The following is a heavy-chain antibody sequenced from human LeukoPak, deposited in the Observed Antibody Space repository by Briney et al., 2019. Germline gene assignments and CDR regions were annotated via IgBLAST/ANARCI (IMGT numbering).Heavy chain of an antibody. Sequence: GGSLRLSCAASGFTFSSYAMSWVRQAPGKGLEWVSAISGSGGSTYYADSVEGRFTISRDNSKNTLYLQMNSLRAEDTAVYYCAKRHITMIVVVIPGGLDYWGQGTLVTVSS. CDR3: AKRHITMIVVVIPGGLDY. CDR2: ISGSGGST. V-gene: IGHV3-23*01. D-gene: IGHD3-22*01. CDR1: GFTFSSYA. J-gene: IGHJ4*02.